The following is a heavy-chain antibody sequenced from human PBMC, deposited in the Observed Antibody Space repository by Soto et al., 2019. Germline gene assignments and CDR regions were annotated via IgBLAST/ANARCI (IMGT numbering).Heavy chain of an antibody. CDR2: IMPIFGTA. J-gene: IGHJ4*02. V-gene: IGHV1-69*12. D-gene: IGHD2-15*01. CDR3: ARESRYCSGGGCYFLPGMDS. CDR1: GGTFSSHA. Sequence: QVQLVQSGAEVKKPGSSVKVSCKASGGTFSSHAISWVRQAPGQGLEWMGGIMPIFGTANYAQKFQGRVTVTADESTRTDYMELSSLRAEDTAVYYCARESRYCSGGGCYFLPGMDSWGQGTLVTVSS.